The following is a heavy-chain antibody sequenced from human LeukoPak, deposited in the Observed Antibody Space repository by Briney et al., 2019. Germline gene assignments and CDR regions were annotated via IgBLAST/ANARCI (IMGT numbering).Heavy chain of an antibody. Sequence: GGPLRLSCTTSGFIFGDYAMTWVRQAPGKGLEWVGFIRSKAYGGTTEYAASVKGRFTISRDDSKSIAYLQMNSLKTEDTAVYYCKRYYYDSTYDYWGQGTLVTVSS. CDR3: KRYYYDSTYDY. J-gene: IGHJ4*02. D-gene: IGHD3-22*01. CDR2: IRSKAYGGTT. CDR1: GFIFGDYA. V-gene: IGHV3-49*04.